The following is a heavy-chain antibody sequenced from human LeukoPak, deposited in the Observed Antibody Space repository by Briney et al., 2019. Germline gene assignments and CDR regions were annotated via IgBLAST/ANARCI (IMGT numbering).Heavy chain of an antibody. V-gene: IGHV3-21*01. J-gene: IGHJ4*02. CDR3: AGPVRGSDY. CDR1: GFTFNSYS. CDR2: ISSSSSYI. Sequence: GGSLRLSCAASGFTFNSYSMNWVRQAPGKGLEWVSSISSSSSYIYYADSVKGRFTISRDNAKNSLYLQMNSLRAEDTAVYYCAGPVRGSDYWGQGTLVTVSS.